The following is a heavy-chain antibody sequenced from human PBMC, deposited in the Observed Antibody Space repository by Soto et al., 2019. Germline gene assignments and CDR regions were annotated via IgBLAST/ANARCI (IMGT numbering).Heavy chain of an antibody. CDR1: GGSFSGYY. D-gene: IGHD6-19*01. J-gene: IGHJ6*02. CDR2: INHSGST. Sequence: SETLSLTCAVYGGSFSGYYWSWIRQPPGKGLEWIGEINHSGSTNYNPSLKSRVTISVDTSKNQFSLKLSSVTAADTAVYYCARLGAPLQWRAYYYYYGMDVWGQGTTVTVSS. CDR3: ARLGAPLQWRAYYYYYGMDV. V-gene: IGHV4-34*01.